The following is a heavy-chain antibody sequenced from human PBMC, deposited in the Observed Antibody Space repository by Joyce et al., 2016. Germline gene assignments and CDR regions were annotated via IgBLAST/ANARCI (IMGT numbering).Heavy chain of an antibody. Sequence: QITLKESGPALVEPTQTLTLTCTFSGFSLTTSGVGVGWIRQPPGKALEWLAVMYWDGGEHYSPSLRTRLTIAKDTSRNQVVLTMTDVDAVDTATYYCAHRRHTYYFDSWGPGTLVTVSS. CDR2: MYWDGGE. CDR1: GFSLTTSGVG. CDR3: AHRRHTYYFDS. J-gene: IGHJ4*02. V-gene: IGHV2-5*02.